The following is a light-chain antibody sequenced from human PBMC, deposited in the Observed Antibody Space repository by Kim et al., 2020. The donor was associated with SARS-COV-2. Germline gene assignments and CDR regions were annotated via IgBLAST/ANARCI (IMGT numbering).Light chain of an antibody. J-gene: IGLJ2*01. CDR2: VESSGSY. Sequence: QSALTQSSSTSASLGSSVKLTCTLSSGHNRYIIAWHQQQPGKAPRYLMKVESSGSYNKGSGVPDRFSGSSSGADRSLTISNLQSEDEADYYCETWNTSTRVFGGGTQLTVL. CDR3: ETWNTSTRV. CDR1: SGHNRYI. V-gene: IGLV4-60*03.